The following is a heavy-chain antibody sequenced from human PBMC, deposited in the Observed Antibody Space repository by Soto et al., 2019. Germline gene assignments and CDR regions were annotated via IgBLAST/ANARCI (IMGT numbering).Heavy chain of an antibody. J-gene: IGHJ5*02. CDR3: ARDLADIVLVPAADAGWFDP. V-gene: IGHV3-21*01. CDR2: ISSSSSYI. Sequence: APGKGLEWVSSISSSSSYIYYADSVKGRFTISRDNAKNSLYLQMNSLRAEDTAVYYCARDLADIVLVPAADAGWFDPWGKGTLVTVSS. D-gene: IGHD2-2*01.